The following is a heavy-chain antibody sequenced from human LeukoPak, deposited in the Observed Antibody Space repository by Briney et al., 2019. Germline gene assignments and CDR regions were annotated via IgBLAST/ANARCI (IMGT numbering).Heavy chain of an antibody. Sequence: PGGSLRLSCAASGFTFSSNGMHWVRQAPGKGPEWVTVIWSDGSNKYYADSVKGRFTISRDNSKDTLFLQMNSLRAEDSAVYFCARGDHSSTWTMSLWGQGTLVTVSS. CDR1: GFTFSSNG. V-gene: IGHV3-33*01. J-gene: IGHJ4*02. CDR3: ARGDHSSTWTMSL. CDR2: IWSDGSNK. D-gene: IGHD6-13*01.